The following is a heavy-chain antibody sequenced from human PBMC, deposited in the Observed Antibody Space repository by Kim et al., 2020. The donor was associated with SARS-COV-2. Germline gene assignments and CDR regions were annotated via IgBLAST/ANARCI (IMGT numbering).Heavy chain of an antibody. J-gene: IGHJ6*02. V-gene: IGHV4-39*01. Sequence: SETLSLTCTVSGCSITSSSYNWGWIRQPPGQGLEWIGSIYYSGSTYYNPSLKSRVTISVDTSTNQFSLKLSSVTAADTAVYYCARHPRGWLGADTAMARTSYYGMDVWRQGSTVDVSS. CDR2: IYYSGST. CDR1: GCSITSSSYN. CDR3: ARHPRGWLGADTAMARTSYYGMDV. D-gene: IGHD5-18*01.